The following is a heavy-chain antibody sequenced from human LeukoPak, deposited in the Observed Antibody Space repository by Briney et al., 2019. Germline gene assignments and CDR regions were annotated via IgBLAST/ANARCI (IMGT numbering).Heavy chain of an antibody. D-gene: IGHD3-22*01. CDR2: IYYSGST. Sequence: SQTLSLTCTVSGGSISSGGYYWSWIRQHPGKGLEWIGYIYYSGSTYYNPSLKSRVTISVDTSKNQFSLKLSSVTAADTAVYYCVRDFKFPFNYSDKSAYLGSWFDPWGQGTLVTVSS. J-gene: IGHJ5*02. V-gene: IGHV4-31*03. CDR3: VRDFKFPFNYSDKSAYLGSWFDP. CDR1: GGSISSGGYY.